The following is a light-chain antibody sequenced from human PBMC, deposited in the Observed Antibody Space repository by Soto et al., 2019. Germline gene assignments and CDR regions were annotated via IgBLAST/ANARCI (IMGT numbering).Light chain of an antibody. J-gene: IGLJ1*01. V-gene: IGLV2-23*01. CDR1: SSDVGSYNR. CDR2: EDS. CDR3: CSYAGSSTLYV. Sequence: QSVLTEPASVSGSPGQSITISCTGTSSDVGSYNRVSWYQQHPGKAPKLMIYEDSKRPSGVSDRFSGSKSGNTASLTISGLQAEDEADYYCCSYAGSSTLYVLGTGTKVTVL.